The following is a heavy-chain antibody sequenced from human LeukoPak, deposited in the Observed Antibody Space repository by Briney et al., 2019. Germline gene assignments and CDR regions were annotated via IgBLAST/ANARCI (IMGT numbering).Heavy chain of an antibody. V-gene: IGHV1-2*02. CDR3: ARADPVDY. CDR1: GYTFTGSF. J-gene: IGHJ4*02. Sequence: ASVKVSCKASGYTFTGSFMHWVRQAPGQGLEWMGWINSNTGGTKFAQKFQDRVTMTRDTSISTAYMELSSLRSGDTAVYYCARADPVDYWGQGTHITVSS. CDR2: INSNTGGT.